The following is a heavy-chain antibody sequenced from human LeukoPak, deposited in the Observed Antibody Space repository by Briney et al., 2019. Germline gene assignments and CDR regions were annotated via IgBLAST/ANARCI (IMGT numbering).Heavy chain of an antibody. V-gene: IGHV4-39*01. CDR3: ARHLRSPHYESSAYYTFFYFDY. CDR1: GDSISSSSYF. D-gene: IGHD3-22*01. CDR2: IYYSGST. J-gene: IGHJ4*02. Sequence: PSETLSLTCTVSGDSISSSSYFWGWIRQPPGKGLEWIGSIYYSGSTYYHPSLKSRVTISVDTSKSQFSVKLTSVTAADTAVYYCARHLRSPHYESSAYYTFFYFDYWGQGSLVTVSS.